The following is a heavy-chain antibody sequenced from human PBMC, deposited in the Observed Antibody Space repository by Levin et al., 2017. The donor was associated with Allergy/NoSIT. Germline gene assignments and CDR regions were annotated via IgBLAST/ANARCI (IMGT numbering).Heavy chain of an antibody. CDR2: INTSGNT. Sequence: SETLSLTCTVSGGSISSYYWSWIRQAAGKGLEWIGRINTSGNTNYNPSLKSRVTMSVDTSKKQFSLKMSSVTAADTAVYYCARGAYGAGSSNWFDPWGQGTLVTVSS. CDR3: ARGAYGAGSSNWFDP. V-gene: IGHV4-4*07. CDR1: GGSISSYY. D-gene: IGHD3-10*01. J-gene: IGHJ5*02.